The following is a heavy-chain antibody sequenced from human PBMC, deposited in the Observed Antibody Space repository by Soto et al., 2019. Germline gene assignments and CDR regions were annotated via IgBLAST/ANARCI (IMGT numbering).Heavy chain of an antibody. J-gene: IGHJ4*02. V-gene: IGHV1-18*01. D-gene: IGHD3-3*01. CDR1: GYTFTSYG. CDR3: ARGAKGETIFGVVITLHPYFDY. CDR2: ISAYNGNT. Sequence: ASVKVSCKASGYTFTSYGISWVRQAPGQGREWMGWISAYNGNTNYAQKLQGRVTMTTDTSTSTAYMELRSLRSDDTAVYYCARGAKGETIFGVVITLHPYFDYWGQGTLVTVSS.